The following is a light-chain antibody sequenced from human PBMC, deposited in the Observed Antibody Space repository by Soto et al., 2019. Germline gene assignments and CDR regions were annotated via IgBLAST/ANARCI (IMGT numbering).Light chain of an antibody. CDR2: SNN. V-gene: IGLV1-44*01. J-gene: IGLJ2*01. CDR3: ASWDDSLNGVL. Sequence: QSVLTQPPSASGTPGQRDTISCSGSSSNIGINTVNWYQHLPGTAPKLLIHSNNQRPSGVPDRFSGSKSGTSASLAISGLQSEDEADYYCASWDDSLNGVLFGGGTKLTVL. CDR1: SSNIGINT.